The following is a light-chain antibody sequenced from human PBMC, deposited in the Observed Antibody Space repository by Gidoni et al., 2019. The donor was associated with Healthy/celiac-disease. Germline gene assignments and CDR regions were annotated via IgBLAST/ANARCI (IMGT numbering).Light chain of an antibody. CDR1: QSVRSN. J-gene: IGKJ2*04. V-gene: IGKV3-15*01. Sequence: EIIMTQSPATLSVSPGERATLSCRASQSVRSNLAWYQQKPGQAPRLLIYGASTRATGIPARFSGSGSGTEFTLTISSLQSEDFVIYYCQHYSNWPPWSFGQGTKLEIK. CDR2: GAS. CDR3: QHYSNWPPWS.